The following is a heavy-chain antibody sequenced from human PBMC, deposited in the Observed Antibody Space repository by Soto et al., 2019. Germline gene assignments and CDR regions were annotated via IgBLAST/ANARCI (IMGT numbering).Heavy chain of an antibody. CDR3: ARENVEDWFDP. CDR1: GGYISSYY. CDR2: IYYSGST. D-gene: IGHD2-21*01. Sequence: SETLSLTCTVAGGYISSYYGSWIRQHTGKGLEWIGYIYYSGSTNYNPSLKSRVTISVDTSKNQFSLKLSSVTAADTAVYYCARENVEDWFDPWGQGTLVTVSS. V-gene: IGHV4-59*01. J-gene: IGHJ5*02.